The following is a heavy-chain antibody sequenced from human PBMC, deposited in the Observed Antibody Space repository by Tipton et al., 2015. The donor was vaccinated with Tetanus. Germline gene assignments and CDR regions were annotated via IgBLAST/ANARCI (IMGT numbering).Heavy chain of an antibody. CDR3: EAQRTWEGF. Sequence: SLRLSCVASGFTFSHFAVSWVRRAPGRGLEWVSSLSHDGGNIYNADFARGRFTISKDNSKKTLFLQMNGLRAEVTGIYYYEAQRTWEGFRGPGTPVPASS. D-gene: IGHD1-26*01. CDR2: LSHDGGNI. CDR1: GFTFSHFA. V-gene: IGHV3-23*01. J-gene: IGHJ4*02.